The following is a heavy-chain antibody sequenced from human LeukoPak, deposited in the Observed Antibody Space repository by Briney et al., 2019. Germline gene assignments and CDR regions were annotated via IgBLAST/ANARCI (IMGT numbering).Heavy chain of an antibody. CDR3: ARRITMVRGNAFDI. Sequence: PSETLSLTCTVSGGSISSSSYYWGWIRQPPGKGLEWTGSIYYSGSTYYNPSLKSRVTISVDTSKNQFSLKLSSVTAADTAVYYCARRITMVRGNAFDIWGQGTMVTVSS. D-gene: IGHD3-10*01. V-gene: IGHV4-39*01. J-gene: IGHJ3*02. CDR1: GGSISSSSYY. CDR2: IYYSGST.